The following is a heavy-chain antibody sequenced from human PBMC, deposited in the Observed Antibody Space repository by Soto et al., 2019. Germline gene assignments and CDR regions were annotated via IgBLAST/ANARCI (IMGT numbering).Heavy chain of an antibody. CDR1: GFTFSSYA. Sequence: GGSLRLSCAASGFTFSSYAMNWVRQAPGKGLEWVSGISDSDGSTNYANSVKGRFTISRDNSKNTLYLQMNSLRAEDTAVYYCARDPSGSGPDFDYWGQGTLVTSPQ. D-gene: IGHD6-19*01. V-gene: IGHV3-23*01. J-gene: IGHJ4*01. CDR3: ARDPSGSGPDFDY. CDR2: ISDSDGST.